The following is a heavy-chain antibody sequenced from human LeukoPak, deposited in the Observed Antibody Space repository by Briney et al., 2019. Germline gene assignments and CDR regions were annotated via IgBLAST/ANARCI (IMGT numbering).Heavy chain of an antibody. CDR1: GGSISRHY. V-gene: IGHV4-59*08. CDR2: ISYSGST. J-gene: IGHJ4*02. D-gene: IGHD5-18*01. Sequence: SETLSLTCTVSGGSISRHYWSWIRQAPGKGLEWIGYISYSGSTNYNPSLKGRVTISADTSKNQFSLKLSSVTAADTAVFYCARHVGPGYSYGFDNWGQGTLVTVSS. CDR3: ARHVGPGYSYGFDN.